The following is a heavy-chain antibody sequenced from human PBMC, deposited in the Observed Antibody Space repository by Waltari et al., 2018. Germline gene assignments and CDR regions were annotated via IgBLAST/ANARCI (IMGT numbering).Heavy chain of an antibody. CDR3: AKAYSGWWYVGMDV. Sequence: SGGGLVQPGGSLRLSCAASGFTFSSYAMSWVRQAPGKGLEWVSAISGSGGSTYYADSVKGRCTISRDNSENTLYLQMNSLRAEDTAVYYCAKAYSGWWYVGMDVWGQGTTVTVSS. D-gene: IGHD6-19*01. V-gene: IGHV3-23*01. CDR1: GFTFSSYA. CDR2: ISGSGGST. J-gene: IGHJ6*02.